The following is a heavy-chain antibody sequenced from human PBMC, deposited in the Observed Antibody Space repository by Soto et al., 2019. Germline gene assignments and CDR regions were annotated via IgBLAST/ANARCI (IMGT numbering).Heavy chain of an antibody. CDR3: ARLPGYSTGWTPFDF. D-gene: IGHD6-19*01. CDR1: GFTFSSYS. J-gene: IGHJ4*02. CDR2: INSDGSTT. V-gene: IGHV3-74*01. Sequence: GGSLRLSCAASGFTFSSYSMHWVRQAPGKGLVWVSRINSDGSTTSHADSVKGRFTISRDNAKNTLYLQMNSLRAEDTAVYYCARLPGYSTGWTPFDFWGQGTQVTVSS.